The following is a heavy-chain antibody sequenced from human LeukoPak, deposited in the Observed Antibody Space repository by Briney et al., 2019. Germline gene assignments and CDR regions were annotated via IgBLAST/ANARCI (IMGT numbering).Heavy chain of an antibody. CDR1: GFTFSSYG. V-gene: IGHV3-30*02. Sequence: GGSLRLSCAASGFTFSSYGMHWVRQAPGKGLEWVAFIRYDGSNKYYADSVKGRLTISRDNSKNTLYLQMNSLRAEDTAVYYCAKIVGATFDYWGQGTLVTVSS. J-gene: IGHJ4*02. D-gene: IGHD1-26*01. CDR3: AKIVGATFDY. CDR2: IRYDGSNK.